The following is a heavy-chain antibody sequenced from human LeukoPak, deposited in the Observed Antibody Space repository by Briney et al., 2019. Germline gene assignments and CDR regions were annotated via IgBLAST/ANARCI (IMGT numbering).Heavy chain of an antibody. Sequence: GGSLRLSCAASGITFTGCDMSWVRQAPGKGLEWVSAYSGSGATTWYADSVKGRFTISRDNSKNTLYLQMNRLRVEDTAVYYCAKVSWTTTTRDYWGQGTLVTVSA. CDR3: AKVSWTTTTRDY. J-gene: IGHJ4*02. V-gene: IGHV3-23*01. CDR1: GITFTGCD. CDR2: YSGSGATT. D-gene: IGHD1-14*01.